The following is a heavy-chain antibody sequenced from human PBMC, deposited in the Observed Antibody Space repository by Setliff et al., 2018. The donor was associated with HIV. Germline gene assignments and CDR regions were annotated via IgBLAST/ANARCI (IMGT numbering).Heavy chain of an antibody. V-gene: IGHV4-34*01. Sequence: SETLSLTCTVSGGSISSHYWSWIRQPPGKGLEWIGEISHGGGTSYNPSLQSRVTISLDTSKNQFSLKLTSVTAADTAVYYCARLGEFWSQGSLVTVSS. CDR2: ISHGGGT. CDR1: GGSISSHY. D-gene: IGHD3-16*01. CDR3: ARLGEF. J-gene: IGHJ4*02.